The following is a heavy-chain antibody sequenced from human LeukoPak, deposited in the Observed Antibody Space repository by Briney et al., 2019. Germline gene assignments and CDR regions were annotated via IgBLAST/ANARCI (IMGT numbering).Heavy chain of an antibody. D-gene: IGHD3/OR15-3a*01. J-gene: IGHJ3*02. Sequence: PSETLSLTCTVSGGSISSYYWSWIRQPPGKGLEWIGYICYSGSTNYNPSLKSRVTISVDTSKNQFSLKLSSVTAADTAVYYCARMTYPQGLWAFDIWGQGTMVTVSS. CDR3: ARMTYPQGLWAFDI. CDR1: GGSISSYY. CDR2: ICYSGST. V-gene: IGHV4-59*01.